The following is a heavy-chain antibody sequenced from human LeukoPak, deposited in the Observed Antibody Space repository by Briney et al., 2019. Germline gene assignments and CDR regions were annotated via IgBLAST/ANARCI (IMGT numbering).Heavy chain of an antibody. Sequence: GGSLRLSCAASGFTFSSYGMHWVRQAPGKGLEWVAVIWYDGSNKYYADSVKGRFTISRDNSKNTLYLQMNSLRAEDTAVYYCAKDGYDFWSGYYRLLGNYYYYMDVWGKGTTVTVSS. CDR2: IWYDGSNK. CDR1: GFTFSSYG. V-gene: IGHV3-33*06. J-gene: IGHJ6*03. D-gene: IGHD3-3*01. CDR3: AKDGYDFWSGYYRLLGNYYYYMDV.